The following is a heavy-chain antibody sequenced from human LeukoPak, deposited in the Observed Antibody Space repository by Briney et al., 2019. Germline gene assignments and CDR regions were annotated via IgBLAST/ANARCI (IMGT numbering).Heavy chain of an antibody. V-gene: IGHV3-33*01. Sequence: PGGSLRLSCAASGFTFSSYGMHWVRQAPGKGLEWVAVIWYDGSNKYYAESVKGRFTISRDNAKNSLYLQMNSLRAGDTALYYCARERTYYYDSNPDYFDYWGQGTLVTVSS. D-gene: IGHD3-22*01. CDR3: ARERTYYYDSNPDYFDY. J-gene: IGHJ4*02. CDR1: GFTFSSYG. CDR2: IWYDGSNK.